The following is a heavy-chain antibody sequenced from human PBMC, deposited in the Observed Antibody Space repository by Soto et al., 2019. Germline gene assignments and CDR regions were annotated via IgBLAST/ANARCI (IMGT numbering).Heavy chain of an antibody. CDR2: IYYSGST. V-gene: IGHV4-39*01. CDR3: ARHSYDSSGYHFDY. D-gene: IGHD3-22*01. Sequence: PSETLSLTCTVSGGSISSSSYYWGWIRQPPGKGLEWIGSIYYSGSTYYNPSLKIRVTISVDTSKNQFSLKLSSATAADTAVCYCARHSYDSSGYHFDYWGQGTLVTVSS. J-gene: IGHJ4*02. CDR1: GGSISSSSYY.